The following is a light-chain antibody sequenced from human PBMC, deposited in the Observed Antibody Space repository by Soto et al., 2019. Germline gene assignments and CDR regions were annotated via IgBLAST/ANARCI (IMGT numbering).Light chain of an antibody. J-gene: IGLJ1*01. CDR2: DNT. Sequence: QSVLTQPPSVSAAPGQKVTISCSGRSSNSGGNSVSWYQHLPGTAPNLLIYDNTKRPSGIPDRFSGSKSGTSATLGITGFQTGDQADYYCGSWDSSLSAYVFGTGTKVTVL. V-gene: IGLV1-51*01. CDR1: SSNSGGNS. CDR3: GSWDSSLSAYV.